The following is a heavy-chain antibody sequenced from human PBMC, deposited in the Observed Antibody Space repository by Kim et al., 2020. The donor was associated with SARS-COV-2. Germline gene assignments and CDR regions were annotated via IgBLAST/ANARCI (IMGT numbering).Heavy chain of an antibody. D-gene: IGHD6-13*01. CDR2: IIPIFGTA. CDR1: GGTFSSYA. CDR3: ARAGNSSSWYMGYYYYYGMDV. Sequence: SVKVSCKASGGTFSSYAISWVRQAPGQGLEWMGGIIPIFGTANYAQKFQGRVTITADESTSTAYMELSSLRSEDTAVYYCARAGNSSSWYMGYYYYYGMDVWGQGTTVTVSS. V-gene: IGHV1-69*13. J-gene: IGHJ6*02.